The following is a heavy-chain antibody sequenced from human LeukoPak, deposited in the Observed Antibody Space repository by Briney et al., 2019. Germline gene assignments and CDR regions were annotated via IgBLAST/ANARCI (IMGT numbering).Heavy chain of an antibody. CDR2: IKQDGSEK. Sequence: GGSLRLSCAASGFTFSSYWMSWVRQAPGKGLEWVANIKQDGSEKYYVDSVKGRFTISRDNAKNSLYLQMNSLGAEDTAVYYCAKLYDFWSGYDDYWGQGTLVTVSS. V-gene: IGHV3-7*01. J-gene: IGHJ4*02. CDR3: AKLYDFWSGYDDY. CDR1: GFTFSSYW. D-gene: IGHD3-3*01.